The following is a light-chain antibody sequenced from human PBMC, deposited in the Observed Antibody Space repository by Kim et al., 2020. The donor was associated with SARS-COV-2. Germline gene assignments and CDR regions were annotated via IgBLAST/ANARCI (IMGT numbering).Light chain of an antibody. J-gene: IGLJ3*02. V-gene: IGLV1-40*01. CDR2: GNS. Sequence: QSVLTQPPSVSGAPGQRVTISCTGSSSNIGAGYDVHWYQQLPGTAPKLLIYGNSNRPSGVPDRFSGSKSGTSASLAITGLQAEDEADYYCQSYDSSLSVWVFGGWTQLTVL. CDR1: SSNIGAGYD. CDR3: QSYDSSLSVWV.